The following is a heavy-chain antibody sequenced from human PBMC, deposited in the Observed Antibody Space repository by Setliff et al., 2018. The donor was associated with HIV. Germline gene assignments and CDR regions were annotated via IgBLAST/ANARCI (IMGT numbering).Heavy chain of an antibody. J-gene: IGHJ6*03. CDR3: IKGGIATTGYYFYYMDV. Sequence: GGSLRLSCAASGFAFDNYCMTWVRQAPGKGLEWVAVVWNDGNNKFYADSVKGRFSISRDNAKNMLYLQMNSLRPEDTAIYYCIKGGIATTGYYFYYMDVYGKGTTVTVSS. V-gene: IGHV3-33*08. D-gene: IGHD1-1*01. CDR2: VWNDGNNK. CDR1: GFAFDNYC.